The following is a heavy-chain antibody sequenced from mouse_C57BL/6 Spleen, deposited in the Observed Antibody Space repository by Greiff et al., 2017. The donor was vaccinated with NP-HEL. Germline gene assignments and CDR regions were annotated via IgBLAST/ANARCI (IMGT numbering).Heavy chain of an antibody. CDR2: INPYNGGT. J-gene: IGHJ4*01. CDR3: ASIYYGYPTYAMDY. CDR1: GYTFTDYY. D-gene: IGHD2-2*01. Sequence: EVQLQESGPVLVKPGASVKMSCKASGYTFTDYYMNWVKQSHGKSLEWIGVINPYNGGTSYNQKFKGKATLTVDKSSSTAYMELNSLTSEDSAVYYCASIYYGYPTYAMDYWGQGTSVTVSS. V-gene: IGHV1-19*01.